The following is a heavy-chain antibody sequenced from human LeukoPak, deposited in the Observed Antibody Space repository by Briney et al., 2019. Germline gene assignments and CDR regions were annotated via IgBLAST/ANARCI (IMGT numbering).Heavy chain of an antibody. CDR1: GGSNSSGSYY. CDR2: IYTSEST. CDR3: ARSIATRHDWFDP. V-gene: IGHV4-61*02. Sequence: PSETLSLTCTVSGGSNSSGSYYWSWIRQPAGKGLEWIGRIYTSESTYYTPSLKSRVTISVDTSYNQFSLKLSSVTAADTAVYYCARSIATRHDWFDPWGQGTLVTVSS. D-gene: IGHD6-6*01. J-gene: IGHJ5*02.